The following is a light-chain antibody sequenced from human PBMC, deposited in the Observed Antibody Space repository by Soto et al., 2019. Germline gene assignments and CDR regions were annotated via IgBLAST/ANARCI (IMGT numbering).Light chain of an antibody. CDR3: QQYKTYPWT. CDR2: KAS. CDR1: QTISSW. J-gene: IGKJ1*01. Sequence: DIQMTQPPSTLSGSVGDRVTITCRASQTISSWLAWYQQKPGKAPKLLIYKASTLKSGVPSRFSGSGSGTEFTLTISSLQPDDFATYYCQQYKTYPWTFGQGTKVDIK. V-gene: IGKV1-5*03.